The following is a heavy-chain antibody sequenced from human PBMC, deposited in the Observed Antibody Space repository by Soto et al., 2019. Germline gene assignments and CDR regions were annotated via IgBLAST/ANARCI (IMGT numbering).Heavy chain of an antibody. D-gene: IGHD1-1*01. Sequence: QVQLVQSGAEVKKPGASVKVSCKASGYTFSTYGFSWVRQAPGQGLEWMGWIGADNGDTNYAQNFQGRGTMTTDTSTTTSYMELRSVTSDAAAVFFCARDWKGAEGFDPWGHGTLVTVSS. CDR2: IGADNGDT. CDR1: GYTFSTYG. CDR3: ARDWKGAEGFDP. J-gene: IGHJ5*02. V-gene: IGHV1-18*01.